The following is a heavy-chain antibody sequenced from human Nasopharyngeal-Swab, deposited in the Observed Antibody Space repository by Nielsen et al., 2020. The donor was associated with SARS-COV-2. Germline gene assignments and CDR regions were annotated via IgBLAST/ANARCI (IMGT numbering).Heavy chain of an antibody. D-gene: IGHD5-12*01. CDR3: ARGAATRFDD. V-gene: IGHV4-39*07. Sequence: SETLSLTCTVSGGSISSSSYYWGWIRQPPGKGLEWIGSIYYSGSTNYNPSLKSRVTISVDTSKNQFSLKLSSVTAADTAMYYCARGAATRFDDWGQGTLVTVSS. J-gene: IGHJ4*02. CDR1: GGSISSSSYY. CDR2: IYYSGST.